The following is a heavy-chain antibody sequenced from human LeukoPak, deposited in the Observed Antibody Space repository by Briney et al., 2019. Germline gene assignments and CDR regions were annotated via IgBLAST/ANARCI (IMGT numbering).Heavy chain of an antibody. J-gene: IGHJ3*02. V-gene: IGHV4-39*07. Sequence: SETLSLTCTVSGGSISSSSYYWGWIRQPPGKGLEWIGSIYYSGSTYYNPSLKSRVTISVDTSKNQFSLKLSSVTAADTAVYYCARDGTKDYYDSSGRSDAFDIWGQGTMVTVSS. CDR3: ARDGTKDYYDSSGRSDAFDI. D-gene: IGHD3-22*01. CDR2: IYYSGST. CDR1: GGSISSSSYY.